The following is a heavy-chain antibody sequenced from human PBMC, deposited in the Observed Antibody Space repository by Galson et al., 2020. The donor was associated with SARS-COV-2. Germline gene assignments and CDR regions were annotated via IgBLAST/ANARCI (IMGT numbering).Heavy chain of an antibody. CDR2: IYSGGST. Sequence: GESLKISCAASGFTVSSNYMSWVRQAPGKGLEWVSVIYSGGSTYYADSVKGRFTISRDNSKNTLYLQMNSLRAEDTAVYYCARDVWEGAFDIWGQGTMVTVSS. CDR3: ARDVWEGAFDI. CDR1: GFTVSSNY. J-gene: IGHJ3*02. D-gene: IGHD3-16*01. V-gene: IGHV3-53*01.